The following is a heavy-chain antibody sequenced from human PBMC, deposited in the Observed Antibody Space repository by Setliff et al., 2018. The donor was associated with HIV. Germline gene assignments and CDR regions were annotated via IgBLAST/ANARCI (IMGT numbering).Heavy chain of an antibody. CDR3: ARVRDSTGYTASDV. CDR1: GFRFDDHG. J-gene: IGHJ6*02. CDR2: INWKGGDP. D-gene: IGHD3-22*01. Sequence: GGSLRLSCEASGFRFDDHGMTWVRQGPGKGLEWVSLINWKGGDPAYADSVKGRFTISRDNAKNSVYLQMNSLRAEDTAFYYCARVRDSTGYTASDVWGQGTTVTVSS. V-gene: IGHV3-20*04.